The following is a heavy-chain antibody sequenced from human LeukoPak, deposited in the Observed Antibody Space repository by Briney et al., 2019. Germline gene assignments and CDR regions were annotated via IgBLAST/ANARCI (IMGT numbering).Heavy chain of an antibody. Sequence: ASVKVSCKSSGGTFISYAISWVRQAPGQGLEWMGGIIPMFRTANYAQKFQGRVTITADESTSTAYMELSSLRSEDTAVYYCARRVRRGVSHPPHYYYYYAMDVWGKGTTITVSA. CDR2: IIPMFRTA. CDR3: ARRVRRGVSHPPHYYYYYAMDV. V-gene: IGHV1-69*13. D-gene: IGHD3-10*01. CDR1: GGTFISYA. J-gene: IGHJ6*04.